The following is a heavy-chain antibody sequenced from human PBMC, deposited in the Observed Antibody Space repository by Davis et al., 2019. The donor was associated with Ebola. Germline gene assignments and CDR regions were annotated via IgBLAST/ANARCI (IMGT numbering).Heavy chain of an antibody. CDR1: GYTFTGYY. D-gene: IGHD6-13*01. Sequence: SVKVSCKASGYTFTGYYMHWVRQAPGQGLEWMGWINPNSGGTNYAQKFQGWVTMTRDTSISTAYMELSRLRSDDTAVYYCARGRGIAAAGVGSPVYYYYYYGMDVWGQGTTVTVSS. J-gene: IGHJ6*02. CDR3: ARGRGIAAAGVGSPVYYYYYYGMDV. V-gene: IGHV1-2*04. CDR2: INPNSGGT.